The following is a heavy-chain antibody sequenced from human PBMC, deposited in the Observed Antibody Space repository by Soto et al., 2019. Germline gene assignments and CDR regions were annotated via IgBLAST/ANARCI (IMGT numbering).Heavy chain of an antibody. J-gene: IGHJ6*02. D-gene: IGHD3-3*01. CDR2: IYYSGST. CDR1: AGSISSSSYY. V-gene: IGHV4-39*01. CDR3: ASTIFGLVTPSFWCYYYGMDV. Sequence: PSETLSLTWTVSAGSISSSSYYWGWIRQPPGKGLEWIGSIYYSGSTYYNPSLKSRVTISVDTSKNQFSLKLSAVTAADTAVYYCASTIFGLVTPSFWCYYYGMDVLGPGTTVTVSS.